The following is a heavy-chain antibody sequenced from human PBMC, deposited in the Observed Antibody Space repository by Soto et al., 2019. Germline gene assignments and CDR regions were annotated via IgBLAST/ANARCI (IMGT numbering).Heavy chain of an antibody. CDR1: GLTFSSYS. CDR3: ARDYAKAKDY. J-gene: IGHJ4*02. CDR2: ISSSSYYI. D-gene: IGHD3-16*01. V-gene: IGHV3-21*01. Sequence: GSVMLSCAASGLTFSSYSMNLVRQAPGKGLEWVSSISSSSYYIYYADSVKGRFTISRDNAKNSLYLQMNSLRAEDTAVYYCARDYAKAKDYWGQGTLVTVSS.